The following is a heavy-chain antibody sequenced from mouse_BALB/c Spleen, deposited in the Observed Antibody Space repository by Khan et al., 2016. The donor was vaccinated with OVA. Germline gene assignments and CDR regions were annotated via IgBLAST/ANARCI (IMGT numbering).Heavy chain of an antibody. V-gene: IGHV5-6*01. CDR3: ARGGITTVVGGYYAMDY. D-gene: IGHD1-1*01. CDR2: ISSGADYT. Sequence: EVELVESGGDLVKPGGSLKLSCAASGFTFSSYSMSWVRQTPDKRLEWVATISSGADYTYYPDSVKGRFTISRDNAKNTLYLQMSSLKSEDTAMYYWARGGITTVVGGYYAMDYWGQGTSVTVSS. J-gene: IGHJ4*01. CDR1: GFTFSSYS.